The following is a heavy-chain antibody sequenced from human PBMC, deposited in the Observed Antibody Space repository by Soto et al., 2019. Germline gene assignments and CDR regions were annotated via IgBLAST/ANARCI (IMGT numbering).Heavy chain of an antibody. J-gene: IGHJ2*01. D-gene: IGHD6-19*01. CDR1: GFTFCDYA. V-gene: IGHV3-49*03. Sequence: GGSLRLSCTASGFTFCDYAMSWFRQAPGKGLEWVGFIRSKAYGGTTEYAASVKGRFTISRDDSKSIAHLQMNSLKTEDTAVYYCTAQWLVRWYFDLWGRGTLVTVSS. CDR2: IRSKAYGGTT. CDR3: TAQWLVRWYFDL.